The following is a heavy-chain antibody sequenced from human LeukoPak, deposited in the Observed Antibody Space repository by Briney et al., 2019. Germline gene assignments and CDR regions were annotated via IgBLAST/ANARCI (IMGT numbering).Heavy chain of an antibody. V-gene: IGHV4-39*01. D-gene: IGHD2-2*01. J-gene: IGHJ5*02. Sequence: SETLSLTCTASGGSVSSRNHYWGWIRQPPGKGLERIGGIYYSGSTSSNPSLKSRVTISVDTSKNQVSLKLSSVTAADTAVYYCARGGYCNTTTCYPERWFDPWGQGTLVTVSS. CDR1: GGSVSSRNHY. CDR2: IYYSGST. CDR3: ARGGYCNTTTCYPERWFDP.